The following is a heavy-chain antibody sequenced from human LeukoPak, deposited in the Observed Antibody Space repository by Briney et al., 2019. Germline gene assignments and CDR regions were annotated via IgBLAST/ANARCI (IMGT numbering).Heavy chain of an antibody. Sequence: PSETLSLTCTVSGGSISTSSYYWGWVRQPPGKGLEGIGNIFYSGSTYYSPSPKSRVTISLDTSRHQFSLQLNSVPAEDTAVYYCARDRSAYSSGWYPRPRYYYYMDVWGKGTTVTVSS. CDR3: ARDRSAYSSGWYPRPRYYYYMDV. CDR1: GGSISTSSYY. D-gene: IGHD6-19*01. J-gene: IGHJ6*03. V-gene: IGHV4-39*07. CDR2: IFYSGST.